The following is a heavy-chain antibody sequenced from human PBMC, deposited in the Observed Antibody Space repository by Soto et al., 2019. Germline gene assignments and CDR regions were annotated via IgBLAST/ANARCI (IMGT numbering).Heavy chain of an antibody. D-gene: IGHD2-21*02. CDR3: AAVRVVTTVPEGIFDS. V-gene: IGHV4-38-2*01. Sequence: VRLQESGPGLVKPSETLSLTCAVSGYSISNGYYWAWIRQPPGKGLEWIGSLYSGTTYYKPSLKSRIFRSGDMSKSHSSRNLSSVTSTDTSTDYCAAVRVVTTVPEGIFDSWGQGTPVSVSS. J-gene: IGHJ4*02. CDR2: LYSGTT. CDR1: GYSISNGYY.